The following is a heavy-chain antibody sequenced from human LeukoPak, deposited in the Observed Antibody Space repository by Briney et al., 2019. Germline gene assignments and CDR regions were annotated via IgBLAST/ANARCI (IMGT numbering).Heavy chain of an antibody. CDR1: GGSISSGSYY. J-gene: IGHJ3*02. CDR3: ARQPWKDSSGPHAFDI. CDR2: IYTSGST. V-gene: IGHV4-61*02. D-gene: IGHD3-22*01. Sequence: PSQTLSLTCTVSGGSISSGSYYWSWIRQPAGKGLEWIGRIYTSGSTNYSPSLKSRVTISVDTSKNQFSLKLSSVTAADTAVYYCARQPWKDSSGPHAFDIWGQGTMVTVSS.